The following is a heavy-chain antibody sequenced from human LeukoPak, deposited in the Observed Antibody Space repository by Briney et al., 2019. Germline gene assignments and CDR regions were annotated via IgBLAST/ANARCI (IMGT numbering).Heavy chain of an antibody. CDR1: GFTFSSYA. J-gene: IGHJ4*02. CDR2: LSGSDGST. CDR3: AKAWTVMVVTASTCFDY. V-gene: IGHV3-23*01. Sequence: QSGGSLRLSCAASGFTFSSYAMSWVRQAPGKGLEWVSGLSGSDGSTYYADSVKGRFTLSRDNSKNTLDLQMNSLRAEDTAVYYCAKAWTVMVVTASTCFDYWGQGTLVTVSS. D-gene: IGHD2-21*02.